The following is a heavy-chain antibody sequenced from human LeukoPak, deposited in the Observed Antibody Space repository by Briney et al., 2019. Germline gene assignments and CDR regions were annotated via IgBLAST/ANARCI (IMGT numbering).Heavy chain of an antibody. CDR2: ISGSGGST. CDR1: GFTFSSYA. CDR3: ARDQRSDSSGYYYGTTYGMDV. Sequence: PGGSLRLSCAASGFTFSSYAMSWVRQAPGKGLEWVSAISGSGGSTYYADSVKGRFTISRDNSKNTLYLQMNSLRAEDTAVYYCARDQRSDSSGYYYGTTYGMDVWGQGTTVTVSS. D-gene: IGHD3-22*01. V-gene: IGHV3-23*01. J-gene: IGHJ6*02.